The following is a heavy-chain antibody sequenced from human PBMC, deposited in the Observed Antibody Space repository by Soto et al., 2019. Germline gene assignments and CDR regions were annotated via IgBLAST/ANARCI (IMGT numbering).Heavy chain of an antibody. Sequence: GASVKVSCKASGYTFTGYYMHWVRQAPGQGLEWMGWINPNSGGTNYAQKFQGRVTMTRDTSISTAYMELSRLRSDDTAVYYCARSFAGFRVYDSSGHDASDIWGQGTMVTVSS. CDR1: GYTFTGYY. J-gene: IGHJ3*02. D-gene: IGHD3-22*01. V-gene: IGHV1-2*02. CDR3: ARSFAGFRVYDSSGHDASDI. CDR2: INPNSGGT.